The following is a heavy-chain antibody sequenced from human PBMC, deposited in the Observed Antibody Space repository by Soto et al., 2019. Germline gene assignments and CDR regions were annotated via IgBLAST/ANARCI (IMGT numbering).Heavy chain of an antibody. CDR3: AREVRRNWFDP. V-gene: IGHV3-23*01. CDR1: GFTFSTYV. J-gene: IGHJ5*02. CDR2: IDSSGGKI. D-gene: IGHD6-25*01. Sequence: GGSLRLSCAASGFTFSTYVMTWVRQAPGKGLEWVSSIDSSGGKIFYADSVKGRFTVSRDNSERTLYLQMNSLRVDDTALYYCAREVRRNWFDPWGQGTLVTVSS.